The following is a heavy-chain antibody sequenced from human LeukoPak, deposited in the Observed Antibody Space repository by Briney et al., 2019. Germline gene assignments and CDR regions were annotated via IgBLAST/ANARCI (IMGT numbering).Heavy chain of an antibody. J-gene: IGHJ1*01. Sequence: ASVKVSCKASGYTFTSFGISWVRQAPGQGLEWMGWNSPYKGNINYAQKLQGRVTMTTDTSTSTAYMELRSLRSDDTAVYYCARDNVPYYDILTGYYIHFQHWGQGTLVTVSS. D-gene: IGHD3-9*01. V-gene: IGHV1-18*01. CDR1: GYTFTSFG. CDR2: NSPYKGNI. CDR3: ARDNVPYYDILTGYYIHFQH.